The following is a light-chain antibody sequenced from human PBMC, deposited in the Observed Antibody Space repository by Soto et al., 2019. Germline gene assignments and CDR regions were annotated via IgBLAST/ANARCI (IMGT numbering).Light chain of an antibody. J-gene: IGLJ1*01. CDR2: EVN. Sequence: QSVLTQPPSVSGSPGQSVTISCTGTSSDVGSYNRLSCYQQPPGTAPKLIMYEVNTRPSGVPDRFSGSKSGSTASLTISGLQAEDEADYYCSLYISGSTYVFGTGTKVTVL. CDR1: SSDVGSYNR. CDR3: SLYISGSTYV. V-gene: IGLV2-18*01.